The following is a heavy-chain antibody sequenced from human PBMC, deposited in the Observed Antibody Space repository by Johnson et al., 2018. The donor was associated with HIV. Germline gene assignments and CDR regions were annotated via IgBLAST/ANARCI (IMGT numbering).Heavy chain of an antibody. CDR3: SRDEGYYYDGSGFFDI. J-gene: IGHJ3*02. CDR2: IKQDGSEK. CDR1: GFTFDDYG. D-gene: IGHD3-22*01. Sequence: MQLVESGGGVVRPGGSLRLSCAASGFTFDDYGMSWVRQAPGKGLEWVANIKQDGSEKYYVDSVKGRFTISRDNAKNSLYLQMNSLRAEDTAVYYCSRDEGYYYDGSGFFDIWGQGTMVTVSS. V-gene: IGHV3-7*01.